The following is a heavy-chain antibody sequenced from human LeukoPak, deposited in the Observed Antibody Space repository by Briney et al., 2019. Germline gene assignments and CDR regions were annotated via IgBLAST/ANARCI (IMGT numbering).Heavy chain of an antibody. J-gene: IGHJ4*02. CDR2: ISNDGSNK. V-gene: IGHV3-30-3*01. D-gene: IGHD5-18*01. CDR3: ARDPVDTASTSNFDY. Sequence: QTGGSLRLSCAASGFTFSNYAMHWVRQAPGKGLEWMAIISNDGSNKYYVDSVKGRFTISRDNSKNTLYLQMNSLRAEDTAVYYCARDPVDTASTSNFDYWGRGTLVTVSS. CDR1: GFTFSNYA.